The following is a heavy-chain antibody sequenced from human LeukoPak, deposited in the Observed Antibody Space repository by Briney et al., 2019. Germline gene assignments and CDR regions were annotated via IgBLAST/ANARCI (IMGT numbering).Heavy chain of an antibody. Sequence: GGSLRLSCAASGFTFNTFPMIWVRQAPGKGLEWVSAISINGDSTYYADSVKRRFTISRDNSKNTLYLQMNSLRADDTAVYYCAKDRGYWGQGTLVTVSS. CDR2: ISINGDST. V-gene: IGHV3-23*01. CDR3: AKDRGY. CDR1: GFTFNTFP. J-gene: IGHJ4*02.